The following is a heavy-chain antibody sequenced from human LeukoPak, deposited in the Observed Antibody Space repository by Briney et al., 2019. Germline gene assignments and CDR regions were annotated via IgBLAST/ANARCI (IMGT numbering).Heavy chain of an antibody. CDR2: IYYSGST. CDR1: GDSISIYY. J-gene: IGHJ2*01. CDR3: ARDADLHWYFDL. Sequence: PSETLSLTCTVSGDSISIYYWSWIRQPPGKGLEWIGYIYYSGSTNYNPSLKSRVTISVDTSKNQFSLKLSSVTAADTAVYYCARDADLHWYFDLWGRGTLVTVSS. V-gene: IGHV4-59*01.